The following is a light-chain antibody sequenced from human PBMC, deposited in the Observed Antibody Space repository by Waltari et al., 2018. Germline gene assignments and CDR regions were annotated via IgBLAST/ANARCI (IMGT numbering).Light chain of an antibody. CDR1: QSVNNW. V-gene: IGKV1-5*03. CDR2: EAS. Sequence: DIQMTQSPSTLSASVGDRVIITCRASQSVNNWLAWYQQKPGRAPKLLIYEASRLQSGVPSRFSGGGSGTEFTLTISSLQPDDFATYYCLQYNTYSLFTFGPVTKVDIK. CDR3: LQYNTYSLFT. J-gene: IGKJ3*01.